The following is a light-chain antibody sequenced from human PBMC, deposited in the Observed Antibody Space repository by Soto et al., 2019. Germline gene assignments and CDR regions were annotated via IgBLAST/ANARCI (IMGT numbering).Light chain of an antibody. CDR2: TAS. CDR1: QSIITW. CDR3: QQTASFPIT. V-gene: IGKV1-12*01. Sequence: DIERTESPSTLSPSLGHRVTITCRASQSIITWLAWYQQKPGKAPNLLIYTASNLQSGVPSRFSGSGSGTHFTLTISSLQPEDFGTYYCQQTASFPITFGQGTRLETK. J-gene: IGKJ5*01.